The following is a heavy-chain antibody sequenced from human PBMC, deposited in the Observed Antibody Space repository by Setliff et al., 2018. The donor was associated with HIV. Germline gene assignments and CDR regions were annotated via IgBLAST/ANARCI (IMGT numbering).Heavy chain of an antibody. CDR1: GFTFRNYK. Sequence: PGGSLRLSCAASGFTFRNYKFNWVRQAPGRGLEWVSSISIGSGGAIDYADSVQGRFTISRDNAKNSLYLQMNSLRAEDTAVYYCAREGRVREVGETIQYYNYMDVWGKGTTVTVSS. V-gene: IGHV3-21*01. CDR2: ISIGSGGAI. J-gene: IGHJ6*03. CDR3: AREGRVREVGETIQYYNYMDV. D-gene: IGHD1-26*01.